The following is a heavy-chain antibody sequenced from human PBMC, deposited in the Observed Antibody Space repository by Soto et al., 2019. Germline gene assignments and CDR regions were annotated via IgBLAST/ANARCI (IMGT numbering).Heavy chain of an antibody. D-gene: IGHD3-10*01. V-gene: IGHV1-18*01. CDR3: ARVGGKGWFADF. J-gene: IGHJ4*02. CDR2: ISAHDGST. Sequence: KKPGASVKVSCKASGYIFPSYGVSWVRPAPGPGLEGVGWISAHDGSTNLAPKVQGRVTMTTETYTNIGYMELRSLRSDDTAVYYCARVGGKGWFADFWGQGSLVTVSS. CDR1: GYIFPSYG.